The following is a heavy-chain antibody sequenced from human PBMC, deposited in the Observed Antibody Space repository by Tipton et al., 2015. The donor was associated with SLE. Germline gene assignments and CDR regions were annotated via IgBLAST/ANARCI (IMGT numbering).Heavy chain of an antibody. CDR1: GGSFSGYY. D-gene: IGHD3-16*01. CDR3: AEGGVYDAFDI. CDR2: INHSGST. Sequence: LRLSCAVYGGSFSGYYWSWIRQPPGKGLEWIGEINHSGSTYYNPSLKSRVTISVDTSKNQFSLKLSSVTAADTAVYYCAEGGVYDAFDIWGQGTMVTVSS. V-gene: IGHV4-34*09. J-gene: IGHJ3*02.